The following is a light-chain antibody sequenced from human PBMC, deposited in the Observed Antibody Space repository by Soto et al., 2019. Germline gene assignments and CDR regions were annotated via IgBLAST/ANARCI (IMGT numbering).Light chain of an antibody. J-gene: IGKJ2*01. CDR2: LAS. CDR3: QQYNSHSFYS. Sequence: DIQMTQSPSTLSASVGDRVIITCRASQSIGTFVAWYQQKPGKAPKLLIYLASRLQSGVPSRFSGSASGTDFTLTISGLQPDDFATYFCQQYNSHSFYSYGQGTKLEIK. V-gene: IGKV1-5*03. CDR1: QSIGTF.